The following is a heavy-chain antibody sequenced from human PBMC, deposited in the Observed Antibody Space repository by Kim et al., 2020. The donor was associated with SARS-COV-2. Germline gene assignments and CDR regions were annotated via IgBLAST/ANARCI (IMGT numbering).Heavy chain of an antibody. D-gene: IGHD1-1*01. CDR1: GFIFSNHG. Sequence: GGSLRLSCAASGFIFSNHGMHWVRQAPGKGLEWVGVVSFDGSKTFYTDSLKGRFTVSRDNLRHTVYLQMNRLRVEDTAVYYCARDGTGNYHLDYWGQGTLVTVLS. CDR3: ARDGTGNYHLDY. J-gene: IGHJ4*02. V-gene: IGHV3-33*05. CDR2: VSFDGSKT.